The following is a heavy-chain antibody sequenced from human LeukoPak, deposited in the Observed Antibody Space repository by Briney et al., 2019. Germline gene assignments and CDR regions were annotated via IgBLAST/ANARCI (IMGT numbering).Heavy chain of an antibody. D-gene: IGHD5-18*01. CDR3: AKSWGYSYGQAYYYYGMDV. CDR1: GFNFDEYA. Sequence: GGSLRLSCVASGFNFDEYAMHWVRQAPGKGLEWVSLISGDGGSTYYADSVKGRFTISRDNSKNSLYLQMNSLRTEDTALYYCAKSWGYSYGQAYYYYGMDVWGQGVTVIVSS. CDR2: ISGDGGST. V-gene: IGHV3-43*02. J-gene: IGHJ6*02.